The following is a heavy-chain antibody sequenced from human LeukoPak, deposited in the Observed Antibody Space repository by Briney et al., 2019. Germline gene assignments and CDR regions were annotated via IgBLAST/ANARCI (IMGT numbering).Heavy chain of an antibody. CDR1: GGSISSYY. J-gene: IGHJ3*02. CDR2: IYYSGST. Sequence: PSETLSLTCTVSGGSISSYYWSWIRQHPGKGLEWIGYIYYSGSTYYNPSLKSRVTISVDTSKNQFSLKLSSVTAADTAVYYCAGQKVLYYYDSSGYSTLDAFDIWGQGTMVTVSS. D-gene: IGHD3-22*01. CDR3: AGQKVLYYYDSSGYSTLDAFDI. V-gene: IGHV4-59*06.